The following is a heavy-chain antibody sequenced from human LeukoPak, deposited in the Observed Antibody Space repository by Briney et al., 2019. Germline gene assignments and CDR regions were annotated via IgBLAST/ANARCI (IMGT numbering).Heavy chain of an antibody. D-gene: IGHD2-15*01. V-gene: IGHV3-48*02. Sequence: GGSLRLSCAASGFTFSSYSMNWVRQAPGKGLEWVSYISSSSSTIYYADSVKGRFTISRDNAKISLYLQMNSLRDEDTAVYYCARDCSGGSCYSWGYYFDYWGQGTLVTVSS. CDR1: GFTFSSYS. CDR3: ARDCSGGSCYSWGYYFDY. CDR2: ISSSSSTI. J-gene: IGHJ4*02.